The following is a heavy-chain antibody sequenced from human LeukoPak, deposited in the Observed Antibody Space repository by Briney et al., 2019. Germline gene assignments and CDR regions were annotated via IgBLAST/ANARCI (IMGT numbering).Heavy chain of an antibody. V-gene: IGHV3-30-3*01. CDR1: VFPLSSYA. J-gene: IGHJ4*02. D-gene: IGHD2-8*01. CDR2: ISYHGDSK. CDR3: ATDALLDVGHDD. Sequence: GRTLRPSCAASVFPLSSYATHWVRHGPGKGMGWVGIISYHGDSKSYEAQVKGRFTISSNNSNIKLNRQMDSLRAEDTAVYYCATDALLDVGHDDWGQGTLVTVSS.